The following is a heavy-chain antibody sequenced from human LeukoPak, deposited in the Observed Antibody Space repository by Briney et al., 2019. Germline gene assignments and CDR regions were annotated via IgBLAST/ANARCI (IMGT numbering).Heavy chain of an antibody. D-gene: IGHD6-6*01. Sequence: ASVNVSCKASGYTFTSYEINWVRQATGQGLEWMGWMNPNSGNTGYAQNFQGRVTMTRNTSIRTAYMALTRLSSEDTAVCYCARAKSIAARRALGYWGQGALVTVSS. CDR1: GYTFTSYE. V-gene: IGHV1-8*01. CDR3: ARAKSIAARRALGY. J-gene: IGHJ4*02. CDR2: MNPNSGNT.